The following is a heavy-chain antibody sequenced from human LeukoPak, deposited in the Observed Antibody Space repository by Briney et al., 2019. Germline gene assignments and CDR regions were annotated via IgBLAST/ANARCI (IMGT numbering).Heavy chain of an antibody. V-gene: IGHV4-39*01. CDR2: IYYSGST. J-gene: IGHJ4*02. D-gene: IGHD2-15*01. Sequence: TSETLSLTCTVSGGSISSSSYYWGWIRQPPGKELEWIGSIYYSGSTYYNPSLKSRVTISVDTSKNQFSLKLSSVTAADTAVYYCARLSLLSYYFDYWGQGTLVTVSS. CDR3: ARLSLLSYYFDY. CDR1: GGSISSSSYY.